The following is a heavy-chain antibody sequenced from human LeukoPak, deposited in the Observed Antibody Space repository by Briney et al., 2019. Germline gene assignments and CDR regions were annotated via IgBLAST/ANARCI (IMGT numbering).Heavy chain of an antibody. Sequence: GGSLRLSCAASGFTFSSYSMNWVRQAPGKGLEWVSSISSSSSYIYYADSVKGRFTISRDNAKNSLYLQMNSLRAEDTAVYYCARDYSSSPVYYYYYMDVWGKGTTVTISS. D-gene: IGHD6-13*01. CDR3: ARDYSSSPVYYYYYMDV. CDR1: GFTFSSYS. CDR2: ISSSSSYI. J-gene: IGHJ6*03. V-gene: IGHV3-21*01.